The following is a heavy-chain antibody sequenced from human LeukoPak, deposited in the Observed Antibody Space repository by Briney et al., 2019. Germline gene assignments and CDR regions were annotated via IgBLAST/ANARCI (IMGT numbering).Heavy chain of an antibody. CDR2: IYSDGST. Sequence: PGGSLRLSCALSGLTVSSNYMSWVRQAPGQGLEWVSVIYSDGSTYYADSVKGRFTISRDNSKNTLYLQMNSLRAEDTAVYYCARAITYYFDYWGQGTLVTVSS. J-gene: IGHJ4*02. D-gene: IGHD3-16*01. V-gene: IGHV3-66*01. CDR3: ARAITYYFDY. CDR1: GLTVSSNY.